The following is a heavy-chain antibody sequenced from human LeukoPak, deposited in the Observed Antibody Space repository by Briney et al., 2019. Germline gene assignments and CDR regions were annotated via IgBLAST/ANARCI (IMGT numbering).Heavy chain of an antibody. J-gene: IGHJ4*02. CDR1: GGTFSSYT. V-gene: IGHV1-24*01. Sequence: GASVKVSCKASGGTFSSYTISWVRQAPGKGLEWMGGFDPEDGETIYAQKFQGRVTMTEDTSTDTAYMELSSLRSEDTAVYYCATWYYGSGSRVFDYWGQGTLVTVSS. CDR3: ATWYYGSGSRVFDY. D-gene: IGHD3-10*01. CDR2: FDPEDGET.